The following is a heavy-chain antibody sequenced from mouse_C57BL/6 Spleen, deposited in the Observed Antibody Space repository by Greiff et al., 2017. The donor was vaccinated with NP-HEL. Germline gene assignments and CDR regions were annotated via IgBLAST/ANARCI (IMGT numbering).Heavy chain of an antibody. J-gene: IGHJ4*01. CDR1: GFTFSSYA. CDR3: TRDSGVDAMDY. CDR2: ISSGGDYI. D-gene: IGHD1-1*01. Sequence: EVQGVESGEGLVKPGGSLKLSCAASGFTFSSYAMSWVRQTPEKRLEWVAYISSGGDYIYYADTVKGRFTISRDNARNTLYLQMSSLKSEDTAMYYCTRDSGVDAMDYWGQGTSVTVSS. V-gene: IGHV5-9-1*02.